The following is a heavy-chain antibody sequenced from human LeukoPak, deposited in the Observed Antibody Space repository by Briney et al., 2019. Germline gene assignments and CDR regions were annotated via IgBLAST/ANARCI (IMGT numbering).Heavy chain of an antibody. CDR1: GYSISSSNW. CDR2: IYYSGST. V-gene: IGHV4-28*03. D-gene: IGHD4-11*01. Sequence: SETLSLTCAVSGYSISSSNWWGWIRQPPGKGLEWIGYIYYSGSTSYNPSLKSRVTISIDTSKNQFSLKLSSVTAADTAVYYCARDRGSVTTSPRGYFDYWGQGTLVTVSS. J-gene: IGHJ4*02. CDR3: ARDRGSVTTSPRGYFDY.